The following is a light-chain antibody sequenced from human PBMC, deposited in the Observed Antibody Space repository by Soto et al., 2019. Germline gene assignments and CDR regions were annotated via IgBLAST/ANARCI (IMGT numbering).Light chain of an antibody. CDR3: QSSDSSLSGFYV. CDR2: GNS. J-gene: IGLJ1*01. Sequence: QSVLTQPPSVSGAPGQRVTISCTGSSSNIGAGYDVHWYQQLPGTAPKLLLYGNSNRPSGVPDRFSGSKSGTSASLAITGLQAEDEAEYYCQSSDSSLSGFYVFGTGTKLTVL. CDR1: SSNIGAGYD. V-gene: IGLV1-40*01.